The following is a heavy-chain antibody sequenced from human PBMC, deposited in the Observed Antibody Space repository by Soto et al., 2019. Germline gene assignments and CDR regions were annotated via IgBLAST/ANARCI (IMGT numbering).Heavy chain of an antibody. J-gene: IGHJ4*02. V-gene: IGHV3-48*02. CDR3: ARDFTYYIDY. D-gene: IGHD3-10*01. CDR1: GFTFSSYS. Sequence: EVQLVESGGGLVQPGGSLRLSCADSGFTFSSYSMNCVRQAPGKGLEWVSYIGSSGGLIFYADSVKGRFTISRDNAKNSLYLQMNSPRDEDTAVYYCARDFTYYIDYWGQGALVTVSS. CDR2: IGSSGGLI.